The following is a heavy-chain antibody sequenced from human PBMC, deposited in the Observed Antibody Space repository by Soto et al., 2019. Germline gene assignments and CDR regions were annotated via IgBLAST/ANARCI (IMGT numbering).Heavy chain of an antibody. Sequence: SETLSLTCTVSGGSISSYYWSWIRQPPGKGLEWIGYIYYSGSTNYNPSLKSRVTISVDTSKNQFSLKLSSVTAADTAVYYCAASYYDILTGYYYYYMDVWGKGTTVTVSS. CDR3: AASYYDILTGYYYYYMDV. D-gene: IGHD3-9*01. V-gene: IGHV4-59*01. CDR2: IYYSGST. J-gene: IGHJ6*03. CDR1: GGSISSYY.